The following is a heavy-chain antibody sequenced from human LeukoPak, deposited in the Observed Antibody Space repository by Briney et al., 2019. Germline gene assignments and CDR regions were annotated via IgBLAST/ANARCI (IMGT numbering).Heavy chain of an antibody. CDR3: VKGGPRGYSYGYMVY. CDR1: GGTISSSNW. V-gene: IGHV4-4*02. CDR2: IYHSGST. Sequence: SGTLSLTCAVSGGTISSSNWWSWVRQPPGKGLEWIGEIYHSGSTNYNPSLKSRVTISVDKSKNQFSLKLSSVTAADTAVYYCVKGGPRGYSYGYMVYWGQGTLVTVSS. J-gene: IGHJ4*02. D-gene: IGHD5-18*01.